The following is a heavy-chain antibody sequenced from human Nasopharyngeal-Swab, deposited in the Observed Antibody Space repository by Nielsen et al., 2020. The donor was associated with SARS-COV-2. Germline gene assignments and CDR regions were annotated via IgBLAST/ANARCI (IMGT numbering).Heavy chain of an antibody. D-gene: IGHD2-15*01. CDR3: ARQEGENCSGGSCYYYYGMDV. J-gene: IGHJ6*02. CDR1: GGSISSYY. Sequence: SETLSLTCTVSGGSISSYYWSWIRQPPGQGLEWIGYIYYSGGTNYNPSLKSRVTISVDTSKNQFSLKLSSVTAADTAVYYCARQEGENCSGGSCYYYYGMDVWGQGTTVTVSS. CDR2: IYYSGGT. V-gene: IGHV4-59*08.